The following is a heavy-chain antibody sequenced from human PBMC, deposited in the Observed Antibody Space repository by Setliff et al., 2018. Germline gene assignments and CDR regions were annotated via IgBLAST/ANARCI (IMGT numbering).Heavy chain of an antibody. CDR1: GGTFNSYA. D-gene: IGHD3-10*01. V-gene: IGHV1-2*04. CDR2: INPNSGGT. Sequence: ASVKVSCKASGGTFNSYAINWVRQAPGQGLEWMGWINPNSGGTNYAQKFQGWVTMTRDTSISTAYMELSRLRSDDTAVYYCARDPGWFGELLGYFDYWGQGTLVTVSS. CDR3: ARDPGWFGELLGYFDY. J-gene: IGHJ4*02.